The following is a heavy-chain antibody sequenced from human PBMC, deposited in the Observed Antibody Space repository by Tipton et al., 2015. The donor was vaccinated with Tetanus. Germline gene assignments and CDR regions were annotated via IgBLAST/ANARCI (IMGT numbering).Heavy chain of an antibody. Sequence: SLRLSCAASGFSFRSYTMSWVRQAPGRGLEWLAMLSDDGRHGSSAESVKGRFTISRDNSMSTLYLHMNSLRAEDTAVYFCAKDLRQLVRVDAFDTWGQGTLVTVSS. CDR3: AKDLRQLVRVDAFDT. J-gene: IGHJ3*02. CDR2: LSDDGRHG. CDR1: GFSFRSYT. V-gene: IGHV3-30*04. D-gene: IGHD6-6*01.